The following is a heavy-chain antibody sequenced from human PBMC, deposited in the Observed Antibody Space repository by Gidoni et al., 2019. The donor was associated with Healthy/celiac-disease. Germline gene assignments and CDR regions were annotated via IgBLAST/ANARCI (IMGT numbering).Heavy chain of an antibody. V-gene: IGHV3-21*01. CDR1: GFTFSRYS. CDR2: ISSSSSYI. Sequence: EVQLVESGGGLVQPGGSLRLSCAASGFTFSRYSMNWVRQAPGKGLGWVSSISSSSSYIYYADSVKGRFTISRDNAKNSLYLQMNSLRAEDTAVYYCARVPSPNEPTINWYFDLWGRGTLVTVSS. J-gene: IGHJ2*01. D-gene: IGHD1-1*01. CDR3: ARVPSPNEPTINWYFDL.